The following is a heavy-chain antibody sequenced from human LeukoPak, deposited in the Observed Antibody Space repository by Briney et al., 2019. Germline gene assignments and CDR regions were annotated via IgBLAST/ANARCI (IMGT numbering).Heavy chain of an antibody. J-gene: IGHJ3*02. CDR2: IYYSGST. Sequence: PSETLSLTCTVSGGSISSSLYFWGWIRPPPGKGLEWIGSIYYSGSTYYNPSLKSRVTISVDTSKNQFSLKLSSVTAADTAVYYCARHIDGFNIWGQGTMVTVSS. CDR3: ARHIDGFNI. CDR1: GGSISSSLYF. V-gene: IGHV4-39*01.